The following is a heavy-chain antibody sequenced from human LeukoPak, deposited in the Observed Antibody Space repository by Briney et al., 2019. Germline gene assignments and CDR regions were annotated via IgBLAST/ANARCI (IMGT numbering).Heavy chain of an antibody. J-gene: IGHJ4*02. CDR3: ARQRYTPLYYFDY. V-gene: IGHV3-21*01. CDR1: GFTFNSYS. CDR2: ISSSSSYI. Sequence: GGSLRLSCAASGFTFNSYSMNWVRQAPGKGLEWVSSISSSSSYIYYADSVKGRFTISRDNAKNSLYLQMNSLRAEDTAVYYCARQRYTPLYYFDYWGQGTLVTVSS. D-gene: IGHD5-24*01.